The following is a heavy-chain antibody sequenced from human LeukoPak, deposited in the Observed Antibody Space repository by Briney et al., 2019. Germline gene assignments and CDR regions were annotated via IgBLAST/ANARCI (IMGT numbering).Heavy chain of an antibody. CDR2: MRSGSRYI. J-gene: IGHJ4*02. V-gene: IGHV3-21*01. CDR1: GFTFSSYS. D-gene: IGHD3-3*01. Sequence: PGGCLRLSCAASGFTFSSYSMTWVRQAPGKGLEWISSMRSGSRYIYYADSVRGRFTISRDNAENSLSLLMNSLRAEDTAVYYCARDRPTGASRLFVVQWGQGTLVTVSS. CDR3: ARDRPTGASRLFVVQ.